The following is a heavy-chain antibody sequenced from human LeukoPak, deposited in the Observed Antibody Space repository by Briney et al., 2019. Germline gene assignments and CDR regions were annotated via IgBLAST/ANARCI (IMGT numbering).Heavy chain of an antibody. CDR3: ARKPHYGNND. CDR1: GFTFSSYS. CDR2: ISSSSSYI. V-gene: IGHV3-21*01. Sequence: GGSLRLSCAASGFTFSSYSMNWVRQAPGKGLEWVSSISSSSSYIYDADSVKGRFTISRDNAKNSLYLQMNCLRAEDTAVYYCARKPHYGNNDWGQGTLVTVSS. D-gene: IGHD4-17*01. J-gene: IGHJ4*02.